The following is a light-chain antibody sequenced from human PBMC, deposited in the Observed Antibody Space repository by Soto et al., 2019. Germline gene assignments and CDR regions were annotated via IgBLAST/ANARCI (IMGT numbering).Light chain of an antibody. Sequence: DIQMTQSPSTLSASVGDRVTITCRASQSISSWLAWYQQKPGKAPKLLIYAASSLQSGVPARFSGSGSGTDVTVTISSLQPEDFATYYCQQSYSTPSSTFGQGTRLEIK. J-gene: IGKJ5*01. CDR3: QQSYSTPSST. CDR1: QSISSW. V-gene: IGKV1-39*01. CDR2: AAS.